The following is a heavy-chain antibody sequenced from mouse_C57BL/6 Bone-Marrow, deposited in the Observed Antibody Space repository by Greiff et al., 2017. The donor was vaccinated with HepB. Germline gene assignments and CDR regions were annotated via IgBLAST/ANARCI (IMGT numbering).Heavy chain of an antibody. CDR1: GFTFSSYG. CDR2: ISSGGSYT. CDR3: ATPVDV. J-gene: IGHJ1*03. V-gene: IGHV5-6*01. Sequence: EVQGVESGGDLVKPGGSLKLSCAASGFTFSSYGMSWVRQTPDKRLEWVATISSGGSYTYYPDSVKGRFTISRDNAKNTLYLQMSRLKSEDTAMYYCATPVDVWGTGTTVTVSS.